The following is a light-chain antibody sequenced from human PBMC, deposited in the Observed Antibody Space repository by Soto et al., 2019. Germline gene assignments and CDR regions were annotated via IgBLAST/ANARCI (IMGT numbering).Light chain of an antibody. CDR3: QQYGSSPPIT. CDR1: QSVSSTY. CDR2: GAS. J-gene: IGKJ5*01. V-gene: IGKV3-20*01. Sequence: EIVLTQSPGTLSLSPGERATLSCRASQSVSSTYLAWYQQKPGQAPRLLIYGASSRATGIPDRFIGSGSGTDFTLTISRLEPEDFAVYYCQQYGSSPPITFGPGTRLEIK.